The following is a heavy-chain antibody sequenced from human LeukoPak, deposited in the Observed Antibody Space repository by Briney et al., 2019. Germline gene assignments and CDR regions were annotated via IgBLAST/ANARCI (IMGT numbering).Heavy chain of an antibody. CDR1: GFTVSGIF. Sequence: GGSLRLSCAASGFTVSGIFMSWVRQAPGKGLERVANIKVDGSEKDYVGSVKGRFTISRDNAKNSLYLQMNSLRGDDTAVYYCATVAGDCSGGRCYLLRFDYWGQGTLVTVSS. D-gene: IGHD2-15*01. J-gene: IGHJ4*02. V-gene: IGHV3-7*01. CDR3: ATVAGDCSGGRCYLLRFDY. CDR2: IKVDGSEK.